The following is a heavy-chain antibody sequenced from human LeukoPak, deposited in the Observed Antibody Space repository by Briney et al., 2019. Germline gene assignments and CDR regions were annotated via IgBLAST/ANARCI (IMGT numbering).Heavy chain of an antibody. Sequence: PSETLSLTCTVSGGSISSSSYYWGWIRQPPGKGLEWIGSIYYSGSTYYNPSLKSRVTISVDTSKNQFSLKLSSVTAADTAVYYCARLDDSSGYYYVGGDYWGQGTLVTVSS. CDR1: GGSISSSSYY. D-gene: IGHD3-22*01. V-gene: IGHV4-39*07. CDR3: ARLDDSSGYYYVGGDY. J-gene: IGHJ4*02. CDR2: IYYSGST.